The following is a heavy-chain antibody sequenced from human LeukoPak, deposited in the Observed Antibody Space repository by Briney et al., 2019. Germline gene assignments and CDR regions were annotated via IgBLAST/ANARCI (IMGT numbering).Heavy chain of an antibody. Sequence: GGSLRLSCAASGFTFSTYWMNWVRQAPGKGLEWVANIKQDGSERFYVDSVKGRFTISRDNAKNSLYLQMNSLRAEDTAVYYCARGLMAHWFNSWGQGTLVTVSS. D-gene: IGHD3-16*01. V-gene: IGHV3-7*05. CDR3: ARGLMAHWFNS. CDR2: IKQDGSER. CDR1: GFTFSTYW. J-gene: IGHJ5*01.